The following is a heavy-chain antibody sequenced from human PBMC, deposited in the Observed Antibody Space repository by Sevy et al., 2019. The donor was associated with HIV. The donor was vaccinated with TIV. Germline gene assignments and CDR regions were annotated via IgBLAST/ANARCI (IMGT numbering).Heavy chain of an antibody. CDR2: ISFNGNPE. J-gene: IGHJ4*02. Sequence: GGSLRLSCAASGFTFTNFPMHWVRQAPGRGLEWVAIISFNGNPEFYADSVKGRFTISGDNSKSTLYLQMNSLRREDTAVYYCVRTAGLTGSYEYWGQGTQVTVSS. V-gene: IGHV3-30-3*01. CDR3: VRTAGLTGSYEY. D-gene: IGHD3-9*01. CDR1: GFTFTNFP.